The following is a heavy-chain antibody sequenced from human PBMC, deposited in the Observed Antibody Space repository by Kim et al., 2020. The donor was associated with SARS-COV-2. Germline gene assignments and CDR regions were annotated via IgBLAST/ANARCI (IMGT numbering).Heavy chain of an antibody. CDR1: GGSISSNNHY. CDR3: ARHPYSYGWTDS. J-gene: IGHJ4*02. Sequence: SETLSLTCNVSGGSISSNNHYWAWIRQPPGRGLEWIGNIYYSGTTYYNPSLESRVTMSVDTSKNQFSLKLTSVTAADTALYYCARHPYSYGWTDSWGQGTLVTVSS. V-gene: IGHV4-39*01. D-gene: IGHD5-18*01. CDR2: IYYSGTT.